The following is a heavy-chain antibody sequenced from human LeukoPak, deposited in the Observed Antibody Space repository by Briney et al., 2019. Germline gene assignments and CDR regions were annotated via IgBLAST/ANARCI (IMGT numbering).Heavy chain of an antibody. D-gene: IGHD2-15*01. CDR2: IYHSGST. CDR3: ARDLAVVAAAFDY. CDR1: GYSISSGYY. J-gene: IGHJ4*02. V-gene: IGHV4-38-2*02. Sequence: PSETLSLTCTVSGYSISSGYYWGWIRQPPGKGLEWIGSIYHSGSTYYNPSLKSRVTISVDTSKNQFSLKLSSVTAADPAVYYCARDLAVVAAAFDYWGQGTLVTVSS.